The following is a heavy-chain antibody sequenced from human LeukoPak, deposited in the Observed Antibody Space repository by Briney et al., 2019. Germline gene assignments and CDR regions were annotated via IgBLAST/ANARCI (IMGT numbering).Heavy chain of an antibody. CDR2: MSYDGTNI. CDR3: ARDRESSSKGHFDY. D-gene: IGHD2-2*01. CDR1: GFTFSSYA. V-gene: IGHV3-30-3*01. J-gene: IGHJ4*02. Sequence: GGSLRLSCAASGFTFSSYAMHWVRQAPGRRPEWVAVMSYDGTNIFYSDSVKGRFTISRDNSKNTLFLQMSSLRAEDTAVYYCARDRESSSKGHFDYWGQGTLVTVSS.